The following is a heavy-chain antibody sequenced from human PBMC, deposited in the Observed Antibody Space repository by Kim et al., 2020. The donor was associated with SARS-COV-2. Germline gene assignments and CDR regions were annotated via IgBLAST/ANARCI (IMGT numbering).Heavy chain of an antibody. V-gene: IGHV4-39*01. D-gene: IGHD2-2*01. CDR3: ARQLVVPAAMWDY. CDR1: GGSISSSSYY. J-gene: IGHJ4*02. Sequence: SETLSLTCTVSGGSISSSSYYWGWIRQPPGKGLEWIGSIYYSGSTYYNPSLKSRVTISVDTSKNQFSLKLSSVTAADTAVYYCARQLVVPAAMWDYWGQGTLVTVSS. CDR2: IYYSGST.